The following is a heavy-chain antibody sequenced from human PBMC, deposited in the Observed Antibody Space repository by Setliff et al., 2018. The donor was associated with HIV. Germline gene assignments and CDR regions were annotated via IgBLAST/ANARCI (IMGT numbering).Heavy chain of an antibody. CDR3: ARGGGTIIGANFDY. Sequence: PSETLSLTCAVYGGSFSDYYWTWIRQPPGKGLEWIGEINHSGSSNYNSSLKSRVTISVDTSKNQFSLKLSSVTAADTAVYYCARGGGTIIGANFDYWGQGTLVTVSS. CDR1: GGSFSDYY. V-gene: IGHV4-34*01. D-gene: IGHD3-3*01. J-gene: IGHJ4*02. CDR2: INHSGSS.